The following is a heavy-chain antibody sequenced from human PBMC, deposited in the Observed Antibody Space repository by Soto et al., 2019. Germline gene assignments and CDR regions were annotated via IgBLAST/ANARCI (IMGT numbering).Heavy chain of an antibody. CDR3: AKEKISTSCCNWFDP. CDR2: ISGSGGST. Sequence: AGCLGLACAASGVSCRRDAMGGVRQAPGKGLEWVSAISGSGGSTYYADSVKGRFTISRDNSKNTLYLQMNSLRAEDTAVYYCAKEKISTSCCNWFDPWGQGTLVTVSS. CDR1: GVSCRRDA. J-gene: IGHJ5*02. D-gene: IGHD2-2*01. V-gene: IGHV3-23*01.